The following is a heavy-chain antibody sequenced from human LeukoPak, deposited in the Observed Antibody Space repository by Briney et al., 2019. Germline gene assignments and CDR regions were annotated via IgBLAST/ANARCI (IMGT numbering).Heavy chain of an antibody. D-gene: IGHD3-16*01. V-gene: IGHV4-59*01. CDR1: GGSISSYY. J-gene: IGHJ6*03. CDR2: IYYSGST. Sequence: TSETLSLTCTVSGGSISSYYWSWIRQPPGKGLEWIGYIYYSGSTNYNPSLKSRVTISVDTSKNQFSLKLSSVTAADTAVYYCARVGMIYYYYMDVRGKGTTVTVSS. CDR3: ARVGMIYYYYMDV.